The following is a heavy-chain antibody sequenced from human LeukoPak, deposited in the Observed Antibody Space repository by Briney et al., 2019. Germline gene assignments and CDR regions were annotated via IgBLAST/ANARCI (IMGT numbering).Heavy chain of an antibody. V-gene: IGHV3-48*03. Sequence: PGGSLRLSCAASGFTFSSYEMNWVRQAPGKGLEWVSYISSCGRTVYYADSVKGRFTVSRDNAKNSLYVQMNSLGAEDTAVYYCARVTLGGGYYYYMDVWGKGTTVTVSS. CDR1: GFTFSSYE. J-gene: IGHJ6*03. CDR3: ARVTLGGGYYYYMDV. CDR2: ISSCGRTV. D-gene: IGHD3-10*01.